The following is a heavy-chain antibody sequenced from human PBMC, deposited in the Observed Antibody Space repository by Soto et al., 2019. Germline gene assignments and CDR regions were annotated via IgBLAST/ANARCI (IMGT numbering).Heavy chain of an antibody. CDR2: ISAYNGNT. CDR1: GYTFTSYG. Sequence: ASVKVSCKASGYTFTSYGISWVRQAPGQGLEWMGWISAYNGNTNYAQKLQGRVTMTTDTSTSTAYMALRSLRSDDTAVYYCEKDDPWPGGSTRLFDDWGQGALGT. D-gene: IGHD3-10*01. CDR3: EKDDPWPGGSTRLFDD. J-gene: IGHJ4*02. V-gene: IGHV1-18*01.